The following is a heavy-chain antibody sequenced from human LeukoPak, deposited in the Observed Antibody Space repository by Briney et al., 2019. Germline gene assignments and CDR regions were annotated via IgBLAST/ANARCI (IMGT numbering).Heavy chain of an antibody. D-gene: IGHD3-10*01. Sequence: PSETLSLTCTVSGGSISSYYWSWIRQPAGKGLEWIGRIYTSGSTNYNPSLKSRVTMSVDTSKNQFSLKLSSVTAADTAVYYCARRITMVRGVIKPADIWGQGTMVTVSS. V-gene: IGHV4-4*07. CDR3: ARRITMVRGVIKPADI. CDR2: IYTSGST. J-gene: IGHJ3*02. CDR1: GGSISSYY.